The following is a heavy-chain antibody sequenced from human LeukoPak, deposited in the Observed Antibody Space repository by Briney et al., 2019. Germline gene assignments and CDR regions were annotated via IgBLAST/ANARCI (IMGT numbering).Heavy chain of an antibody. CDR2: IKSKTDGGTT. CDR3: TTANGNYYDSSGYYSYFDY. Sequence: GGSLRLSCAASGFTFSNAWMSWVRQAPGKGLEWVGRIKSKTDGGTTDYAAPVKGRFTISRDDSKNTLYLQMNSLKTEDTAVYYCTTANGNYYDSSGYYSYFDYWGQGTLVTVSS. J-gene: IGHJ4*02. V-gene: IGHV3-15*01. CDR1: GFTFSNAW. D-gene: IGHD3-22*01.